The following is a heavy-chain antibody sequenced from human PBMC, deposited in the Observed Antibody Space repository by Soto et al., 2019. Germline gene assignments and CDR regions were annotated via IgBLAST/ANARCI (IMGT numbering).Heavy chain of an antibody. V-gene: IGHV4-31*03. CDR2: IYYSGST. D-gene: IGHD2-15*01. Sequence: PSETLSLTCTVSGGSISSGGYYWSWIGQHPGKGLEWIGYIYYSGSTYYNPSLKSRVTISVDTSKNQFSLKLSSVTAADTAVYYCARETSGYCSGGSCDAFDIWGQGTMVTVSS. CDR1: GGSISSGGYY. CDR3: ARETSGYCSGGSCDAFDI. J-gene: IGHJ3*02.